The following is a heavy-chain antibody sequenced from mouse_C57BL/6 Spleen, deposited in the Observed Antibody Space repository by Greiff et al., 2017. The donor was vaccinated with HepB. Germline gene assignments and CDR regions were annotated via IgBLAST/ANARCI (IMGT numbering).Heavy chain of an antibody. J-gene: IGHJ2*01. V-gene: IGHV1-42*01. Sequence: EVQLQQSGPELVKPGASVKISCKASGYSFTGYYMNWVKQSPEKSLEWIGEINPSTGGTTYNQKFKAKATLTVDKSSSTAYMQLKSLTSEDSAVYDCARGLGYWGQGTTLTVSS. D-gene: IGHD3-1*01. CDR1: GYSFTGYY. CDR3: ARGLGY. CDR2: INPSTGGT.